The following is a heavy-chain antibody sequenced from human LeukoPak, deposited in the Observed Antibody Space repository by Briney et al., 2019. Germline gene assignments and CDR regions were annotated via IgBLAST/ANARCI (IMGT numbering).Heavy chain of an antibody. V-gene: IGHV4-39*07. Sequence: SETLSLTCTVSGGSISSTNYYWGWIRQPPGKGLEWIGSAYYSGSTYYNPSLKSRVTISVDTSKNQFSLKLSSVTAADTAVYYCARGPMQIDYWGQGTLVTVSS. CDR2: AYYSGST. CDR1: GGSISSTNYY. J-gene: IGHJ4*02. CDR3: ARGPMQIDY.